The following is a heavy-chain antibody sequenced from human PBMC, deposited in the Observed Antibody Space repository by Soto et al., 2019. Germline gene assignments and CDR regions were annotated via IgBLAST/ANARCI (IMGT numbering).Heavy chain of an antibody. J-gene: IGHJ6*02. CDR2: IIPIFGTA. CDR3: ARLAVAGPTYYYYGMDV. V-gene: IGHV1-69*06. Sequence: QVQLVQSGAEVKKPGSSVKVSCKASGGTFSSYAISWVRQAPGQGLEWMGGIIPIFGTANYAQKFQGRVTITADKSTSTSYMELSSLRSEDTAVYYCARLAVAGPTYYYYGMDVWGQGTTVTVSS. D-gene: IGHD6-19*01. CDR1: GGTFSSYA.